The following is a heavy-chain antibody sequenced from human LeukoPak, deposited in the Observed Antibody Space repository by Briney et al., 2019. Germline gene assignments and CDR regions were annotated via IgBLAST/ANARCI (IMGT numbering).Heavy chain of an antibody. CDR1: GFTFSRYA. CDR3: AKKGESLDYYAMDV. V-gene: IGHV3-23*01. Sequence: GGSLRLSCAASGFTFSRYAMSWVRQAPGKGLEWVSSTNSGSGGRSYYAVSVEGRFTISRDNSKNTLYLQMNSLRGEDTALYYCAKKGESLDYYAMDVWGQGTTVTVSS. D-gene: IGHD3-10*01. CDR2: NSGSGGRS. J-gene: IGHJ6*02.